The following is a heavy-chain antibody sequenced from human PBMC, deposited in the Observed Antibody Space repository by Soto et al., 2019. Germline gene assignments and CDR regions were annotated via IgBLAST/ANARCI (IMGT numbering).Heavy chain of an antibody. J-gene: IGHJ2*01. CDR1: GGSFSGYY. CDR3: ARESHDILTGPPWVWYFDL. CDR2: INDRGSI. Sequence: QVQLQQWGAGPLRPLETLSLTCGVSGGSFSGYYWAWIRQSPGKGLEWIGEINDRGSINYNPSLKSRFSISVDTSKNNYSLNLRSVTAADTAVYYCARESHDILTGPPWVWYFDLWGRGTLVTVSS. D-gene: IGHD3-9*01. V-gene: IGHV4-34*01.